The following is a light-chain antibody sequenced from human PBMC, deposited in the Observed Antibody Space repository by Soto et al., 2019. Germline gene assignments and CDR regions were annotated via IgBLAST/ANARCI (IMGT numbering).Light chain of an antibody. V-gene: IGKV1-27*01. CDR3: QQYSSVRLT. Sequence: DIQMTQSPSSLSASVGDRVTITCRASQVIVNNYLAWYQQKPGSFSHLLIYAASTLQSWVPSRFSGSGSGTDFTLTISSLQTEDVASFYCQQYSSVRLTFGGGTKVQI. CDR1: QVIVNNY. J-gene: IGKJ4*01. CDR2: AAS.